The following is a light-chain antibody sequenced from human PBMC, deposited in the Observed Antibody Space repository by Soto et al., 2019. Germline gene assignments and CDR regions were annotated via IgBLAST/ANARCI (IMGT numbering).Light chain of an antibody. Sequence: EIVLTQSPGTLSLSPGERATLSCRASQSVTSSYLAWYQLKPGQAPRLVIYGASSRATGIPDRFSGSRSGTGFTLTISRLEPEYWAVYAYQQYSCSPWTFGQGTKVEIK. CDR3: QQYSCSPWT. CDR2: GAS. V-gene: IGKV3-20*01. J-gene: IGKJ1*01. CDR1: QSVTSSY.